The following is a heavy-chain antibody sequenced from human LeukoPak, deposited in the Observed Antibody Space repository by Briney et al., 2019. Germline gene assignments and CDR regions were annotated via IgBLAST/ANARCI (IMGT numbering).Heavy chain of an antibody. Sequence: PGGSLRLSCAASGFTFSSYGMHWIRQAPGKGLEWVALISYDGSNKYYADSVKGRFTISRDNSKNTLYLQMNSLRAEDTAVYYCAKTSGATPYYYYMDVWGKGDTVTVS. CDR3: AKTSGATPYYYYMDV. D-gene: IGHD3-10*01. V-gene: IGHV3-30*18. CDR2: ISYDGSNK. CDR1: GFTFSSYG. J-gene: IGHJ6*03.